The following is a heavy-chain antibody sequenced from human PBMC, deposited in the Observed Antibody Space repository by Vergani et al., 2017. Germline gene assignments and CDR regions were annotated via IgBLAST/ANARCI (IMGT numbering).Heavy chain of an antibody. CDR1: GFTFSTYS. CDR2: ISTGSAYI. D-gene: IGHD4-17*01. J-gene: IGHJ2*01. CDR3: ARTAVTTPYWYFDL. Sequence: EVQLVESGGGLVKPGGSLRLSCAASGFTFSTYSLNWVRQAPGEGLEWVSSISTGSAYIYYDDSLKGRFTISRDNAKNTLHLQMNSMRAEDTAVDYGARTAVTTPYWYFDLWGRGTLVTVSS. V-gene: IGHV3-21*04.